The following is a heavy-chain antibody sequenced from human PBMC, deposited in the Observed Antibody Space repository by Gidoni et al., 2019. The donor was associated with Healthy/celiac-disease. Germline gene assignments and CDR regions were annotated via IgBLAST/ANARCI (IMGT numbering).Heavy chain of an antibody. CDR3: ARRGYSSSWGY. CDR1: RGSFSGYY. Sequence: QVQLQQWGAGLLKPSETLSLTCSVYRGSFSGYYWSWIRQPPGKGLEWIGEINHSGSTNYNPSIKSRVTISVDTSKNQFSLKLSSVTAADTAVYYCARRGYSSSWGYWGQGTLVTVSS. V-gene: IGHV4-34*01. CDR2: INHSGST. D-gene: IGHD6-13*01. J-gene: IGHJ4*02.